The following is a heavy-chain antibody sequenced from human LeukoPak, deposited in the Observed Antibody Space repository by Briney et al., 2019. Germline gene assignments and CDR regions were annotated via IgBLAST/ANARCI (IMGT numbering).Heavy chain of an antibody. CDR1: GFTYSDYY. CDR3: AKASGWNALYYYYGMDV. V-gene: IGHV3-11*01. Sequence: GGSLRLSCAASGFTYSDYYMSWIRQAPGKGLEWVSYISSSGSTIYYADSVKGRFTISRDNAKNSLYLQMNSLRAEDTALYYCAKASGWNALYYYYGMDVWGQGTTVTVSS. J-gene: IGHJ6*02. CDR2: ISSSGSTI. D-gene: IGHD6-19*01.